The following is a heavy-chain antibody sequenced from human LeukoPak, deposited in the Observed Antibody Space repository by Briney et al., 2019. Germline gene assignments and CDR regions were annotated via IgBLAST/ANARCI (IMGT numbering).Heavy chain of an antibody. Sequence: SETLSLTCTVSGGSISSYYWSWLRQPPGKGLEWIGYIYYSGSTNYNPSLKSRVTISVDTSKNQFSLKLSSVTAADTAVYYCARSKRRDGYTDYWGQGTLVTVSS. CDR3: ARSKRRDGYTDY. CDR2: IYYSGST. J-gene: IGHJ4*02. CDR1: GGSISSYY. D-gene: IGHD5-24*01. V-gene: IGHV4-59*01.